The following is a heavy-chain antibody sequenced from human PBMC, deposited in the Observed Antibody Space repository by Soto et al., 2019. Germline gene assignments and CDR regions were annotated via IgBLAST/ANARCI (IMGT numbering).Heavy chain of an antibody. D-gene: IGHD1-26*01. CDR1: GFTFSNAW. J-gene: IGHJ4*02. Sequence: ESGVGVVKPGGSLRLSCAASGFTFSNAWMNWVRQAPGKGLEWVCRIKRKTDGGTTDYAAPVKGRFTISRADSKNTLYLQMNSLKTEDTAVYYCTTDAIVGAPGIDSWVQGTLVTVSS. V-gene: IGHV3-15*07. CDR3: TTDAIVGAPGIDS. CDR2: IKRKTDGGTT.